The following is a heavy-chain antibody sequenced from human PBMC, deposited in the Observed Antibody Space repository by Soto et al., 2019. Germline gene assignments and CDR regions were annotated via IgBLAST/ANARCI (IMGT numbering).Heavy chain of an antibody. CDR3: ATVYSGYDRRGFDP. D-gene: IGHD5-12*01. V-gene: IGHV1-24*01. Sequence: ASVKVSCKVSGYTLTELSMHWVRQAPGKGLEWMGGFDPEDGETIYAQKFQGRVTMTEDTSTDTAYMELSGLRSEDTAVYYCATVYSGYDRRGFDPWVQGTLVTVSS. J-gene: IGHJ5*02. CDR1: GYTLTELS. CDR2: FDPEDGET.